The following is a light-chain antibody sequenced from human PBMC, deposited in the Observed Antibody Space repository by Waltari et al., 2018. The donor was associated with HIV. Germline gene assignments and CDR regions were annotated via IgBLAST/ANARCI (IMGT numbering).Light chain of an antibody. Sequence: EIVLPQSPAPLSLSPGERAPLSYGASQSISSYLAWYQQKPGQAPRLLIYDASNRARGIPDRFSGSGSGTEFTLTISRLEPEDFAVYYCQQCGGSPGTFGQGTKLEI. CDR2: DAS. J-gene: IGKJ2*01. CDR3: QQCGGSPGT. CDR1: QSISSY. V-gene: IGKV3D-20*01.